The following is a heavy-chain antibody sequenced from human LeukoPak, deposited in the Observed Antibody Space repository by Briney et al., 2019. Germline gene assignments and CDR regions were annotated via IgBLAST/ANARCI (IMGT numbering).Heavy chain of an antibody. Sequence: GGSLKISCKGSGSRSTSYWIACLRQMPGKGLEWMGIIFPGDSDTRYSPSFKAQVTISADKSIITAYLQWSGLKASDTAMYYCARQIGSSGYFDFWGQGTLVTVSS. V-gene: IGHV5-51*01. D-gene: IGHD6-19*01. CDR2: IFPGDSDT. CDR1: GSRSTSYW. CDR3: ARQIGSSGYFDF. J-gene: IGHJ4*02.